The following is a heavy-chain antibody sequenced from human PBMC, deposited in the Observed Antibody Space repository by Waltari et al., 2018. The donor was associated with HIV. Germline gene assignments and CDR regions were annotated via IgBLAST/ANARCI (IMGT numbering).Heavy chain of an antibody. V-gene: IGHV1-24*01. CDR2: FKPEYDET. D-gene: IGHD3-10*01. J-gene: IGHJ6*02. CDR1: GHTLSELS. CDR3: ATDFSGMVRAYSYYSLDV. Sequence: QVQLVQSGAEVKKPGASVKVSCKVSGHTLSELSMHWVRQVPGKGLEWMGNFKPEYDETIYAQKFKGRVTMTEDTSSDTAYIELSSLTSGDTAVYYCATDFSGMVRAYSYYSLDVWGQGTTVTVSS.